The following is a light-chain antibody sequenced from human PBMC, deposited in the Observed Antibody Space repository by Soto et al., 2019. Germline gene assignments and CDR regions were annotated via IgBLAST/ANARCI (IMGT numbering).Light chain of an antibody. V-gene: IGKV3-11*01. CDR1: QSISFY. Sequence: EIVFTQSPGTRHLSPGERATLSCRASQSISFYLTWYQPKPGQAPRLLIYDASNRANGIPARFSGSGSGTDLTLTISSLQPADFAVYACQQYNNWPPWTFCQGTKVDIK. CDR3: QQYNNWPPWT. CDR2: DAS. J-gene: IGKJ1*01.